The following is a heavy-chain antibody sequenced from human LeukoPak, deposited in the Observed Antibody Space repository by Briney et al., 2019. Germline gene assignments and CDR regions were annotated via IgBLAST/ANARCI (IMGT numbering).Heavy chain of an antibody. D-gene: IGHD3-22*01. J-gene: IGHJ4*02. Sequence: GGSLRLSCAASGFRFSDYWMTWVRQAPGKGLECVANIKTDGSAKYYPDSVKGRFTISRDNAKNSLYLQMNSLRAEDTAVYYCASGSYYYDSSGYSILPYFDYWGQGTLVTVSS. CDR2: IKTDGSAK. V-gene: IGHV3-7*03. CDR3: ASGSYYYDSSGYSILPYFDY. CDR1: GFRFSDYW.